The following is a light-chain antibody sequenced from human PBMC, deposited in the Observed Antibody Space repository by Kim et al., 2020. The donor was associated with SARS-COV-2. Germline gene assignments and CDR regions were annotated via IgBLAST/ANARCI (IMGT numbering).Light chain of an antibody. CDR2: QDS. J-gene: IGLJ2*01. CDR3: QAWDSSTVV. CDR1: KLGDKY. Sequence: YELTQPPSVSVSPGQTASITCSGDKLGDKYACWYQQKPGQSPVLVIYQDSERPSGIPERFSGSNSGNTATLTISGTQAMDEADYYCQAWDSSTVVFGGGTQLTVL. V-gene: IGLV3-1*01.